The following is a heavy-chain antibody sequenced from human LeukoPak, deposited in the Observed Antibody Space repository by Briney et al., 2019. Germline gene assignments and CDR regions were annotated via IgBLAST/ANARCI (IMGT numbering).Heavy chain of an antibody. CDR3: ARDYVWGSYRFHDAFDX. CDR2: IYSGGNT. V-gene: IGHV3-53*01. J-gene: IGHJ3*01. CDR1: GFTVSNHY. D-gene: IGHD3-16*02. Sequence: PGGSLRLSCAASGFTVSNHYMNWVRQAPGKGLEWVSVIYSGGNTYYADSVKGRFTISRDNSKNTLYLQTNSLRAEDTAVYYCARDYVWGSYRFHDAFDXWGQGTMVTVS.